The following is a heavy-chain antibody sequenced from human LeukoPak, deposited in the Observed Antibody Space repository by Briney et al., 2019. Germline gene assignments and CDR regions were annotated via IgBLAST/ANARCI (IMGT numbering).Heavy chain of an antibody. CDR1: GGSFSGYY. D-gene: IGHD3-10*01. CDR3: ASMYYYGSGSYYNGGY. J-gene: IGHJ4*02. Sequence: PSETLSLTCAVYGGSFSGYYWSWIRQPPGKGLEWIGEINHSGSTNYNPSPKSRVTISVDTSKNQFSLKLSSVTAADTAVYYCASMYYYGSGSYYNGGYWGQGTLVTVSS. V-gene: IGHV4-34*01. CDR2: INHSGST.